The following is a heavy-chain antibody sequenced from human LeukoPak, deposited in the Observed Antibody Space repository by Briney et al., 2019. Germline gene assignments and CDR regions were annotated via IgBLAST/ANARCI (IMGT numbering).Heavy chain of an antibody. CDR1: GGSINNDDYS. CDR2: IYHRGTT. Sequence: TSETLSLTCAVSGGSINNDDYSWSWIRQPPGKGLEWIGYIYHRGTTYYDPSLKSRVTMSVARSKNQFSLKLSSVTAADTAVYYCARDSLSTFDYWGQGALVTVYS. D-gene: IGHD2/OR15-2a*01. CDR3: ARDSLSTFDY. J-gene: IGHJ4*02. V-gene: IGHV4-30-2*01.